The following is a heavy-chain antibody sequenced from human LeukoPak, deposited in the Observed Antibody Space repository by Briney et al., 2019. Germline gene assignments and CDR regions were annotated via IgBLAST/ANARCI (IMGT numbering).Heavy chain of an antibody. CDR2: IIPIFGTA. V-gene: IGHV1-69*13. D-gene: IGHD2-21*02. J-gene: IGHJ5*02. CDR3: AREVAYCGGDCPNWIDP. Sequence: GASVKVSCKASGGTFSSYAISWVRQAPGQGLEWMGGIIPIFGTANYAQKFQGRVTITADESTSTAYMELSSLRFEDTAVYYCAREVAYCGGDCPNWIDPWGQGTLVTVSS. CDR1: GGTFSSYA.